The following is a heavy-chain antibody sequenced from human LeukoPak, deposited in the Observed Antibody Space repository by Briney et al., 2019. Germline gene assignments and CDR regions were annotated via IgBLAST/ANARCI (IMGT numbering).Heavy chain of an antibody. D-gene: IGHD4-17*01. Sequence: GGSLRLSCAASGFTFDDYDMSWVRQAPGKGLEWVSGINWNGGSTGYADSVKGRFTISRDNAKNSLYLQINSLRAEDTAVYYCARDFVYGDSLEYFQDWGLGTLVTVSS. J-gene: IGHJ1*01. CDR3: ARDFVYGDSLEYFQD. V-gene: IGHV3-20*04. CDR2: INWNGGST. CDR1: GFTFDDYD.